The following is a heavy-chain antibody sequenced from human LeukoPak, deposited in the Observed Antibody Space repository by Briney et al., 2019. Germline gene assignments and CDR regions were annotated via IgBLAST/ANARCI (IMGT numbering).Heavy chain of an antibody. D-gene: IGHD3-22*01. CDR2: INPNSGGT. CDR3: AGEGYYDSSGYYLGY. CDR1: GYTFTGYY. J-gene: IGHJ4*02. V-gene: IGHV1-2*02. Sequence: RASVKVSCKASGYTFTGYYMHWVRQAPGQGLEWMGWINPNSGGTNYAQKFQGRVTMTRDTSISTAYMELSRLRSDDTAVYYCAGEGYYDSSGYYLGYWGQGTLVTVSS.